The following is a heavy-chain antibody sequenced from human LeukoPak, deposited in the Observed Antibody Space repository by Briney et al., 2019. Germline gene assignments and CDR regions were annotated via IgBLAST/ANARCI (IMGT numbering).Heavy chain of an antibody. CDR3: ARLGRWVTTTTRYYYYGMAV. Sequence: PGESLQISCKGSGYSFTSYWIGWVRQMPGKGLEWMGIVFPGDSDTRYNPSFQDQVTISADKSISTAYLQWSSLQASDTAIYYCARLGRWVTTTTRYYYYGMAVWGQGTTVTVSS. CDR1: GYSFTSYW. J-gene: IGHJ6*02. D-gene: IGHD4-17*01. CDR2: VFPGDSDT. V-gene: IGHV5-51*01.